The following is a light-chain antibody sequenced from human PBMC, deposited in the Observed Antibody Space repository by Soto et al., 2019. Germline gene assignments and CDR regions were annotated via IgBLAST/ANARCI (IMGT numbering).Light chain of an antibody. CDR2: DVS. Sequence: QSVLTQPASVSGSPGQSITISCTGPRSDVGGYNYVSWYQHHPGKAPKLMIYDVSNRPSGVSNRFSGSKSGITASLTISGLQAEDEADYYCSAYTSSRLYVFATGTKVTVL. V-gene: IGLV2-14*03. CDR3: SAYTSSRLYV. J-gene: IGLJ1*01. CDR1: RSDVGGYNY.